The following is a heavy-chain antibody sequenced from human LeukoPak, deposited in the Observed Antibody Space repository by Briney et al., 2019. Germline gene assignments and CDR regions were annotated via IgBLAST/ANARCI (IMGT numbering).Heavy chain of an antibody. V-gene: IGHV5-51*01. J-gene: IGHJ4*02. Sequence: GESLKISCQASGYSFTNYWIGWVRQMPGKGLXXXXXIYPGDSDTRYSPSFQGQVTISADKSSSTAYLQWSSLKASDTAMYYCARRGWTGGGGIADYWGQGTLVTVSS. D-gene: IGHD3/OR15-3a*01. CDR3: ARRGWTGGGGIADY. CDR1: GYSFTNYW. CDR2: IYPGDSDT.